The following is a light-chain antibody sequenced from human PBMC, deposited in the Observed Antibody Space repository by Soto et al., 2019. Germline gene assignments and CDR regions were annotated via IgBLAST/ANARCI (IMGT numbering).Light chain of an antibody. V-gene: IGKV1-5*01. J-gene: IGKJ1*01. CDR3: QQYSSFWT. CDR2: DAS. Sequence: DIQMTQSPSTLSASVGDRVTITCRAIQSISSWLAWYQQKPGKAPKLLIYDASSLESGVPSRFSGSGSGTEFTLTISCLQPDDFATYYCQQYSSFWTFGQGTKVEIK. CDR1: QSISSW.